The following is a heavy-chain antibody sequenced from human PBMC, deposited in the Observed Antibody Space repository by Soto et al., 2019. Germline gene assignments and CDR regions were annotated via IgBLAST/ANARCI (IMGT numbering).Heavy chain of an antibody. J-gene: IGHJ6*02. Sequence: GGSLRLSCAASGFTYSGSSMHWVRQASGKGLEWVGRIRSEANSYATAYAVSVKGRFTISRDDSKNTAYLQMNSLKTEDTAVYYCTCELRFFEWFPNYYGMKVWGQGSTVTVSS. V-gene: IGHV3-73*01. CDR1: GFTYSGSS. CDR2: IRSEANSYAT. CDR3: TCELRFFEWFPNYYGMKV. D-gene: IGHD3-3*01.